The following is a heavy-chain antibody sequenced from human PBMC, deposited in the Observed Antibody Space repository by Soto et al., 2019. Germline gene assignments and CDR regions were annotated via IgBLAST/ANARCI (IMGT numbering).Heavy chain of an antibody. Sequence: GGSLRLSCAASGFTFSSYAMSWVRQAPGKGLEWVSAISGSGGSTYYADSVKGRFTISRDNSKNTLYLQMNSLRAEDTAVYYCAPYYYGSGSYYNPSIDYYGMDVWGQGTTVTVSS. CDR1: GFTFSSYA. V-gene: IGHV3-23*01. D-gene: IGHD3-10*01. CDR2: ISGSGGST. J-gene: IGHJ6*02. CDR3: APYYYGSGSYYNPSIDYYGMDV.